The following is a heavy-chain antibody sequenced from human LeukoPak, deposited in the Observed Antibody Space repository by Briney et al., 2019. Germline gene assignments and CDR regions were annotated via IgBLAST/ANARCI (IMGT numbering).Heavy chain of an antibody. J-gene: IGHJ3*02. CDR2: INHSGST. CDR3: ASRDTAMVMAPDAFDI. V-gene: IGHV4-39*07. D-gene: IGHD5-18*01. Sequence: SETLSLTCTVSGGSISSSSYYWSWIRQPPGKGLEWIGEINHSGSTNYNPSLKSRVTISVDTSKNQFSLKVSSVTAADTAVYYSASRDTAMVMAPDAFDIWGQGTMVTVSS. CDR1: GGSISSSSYY.